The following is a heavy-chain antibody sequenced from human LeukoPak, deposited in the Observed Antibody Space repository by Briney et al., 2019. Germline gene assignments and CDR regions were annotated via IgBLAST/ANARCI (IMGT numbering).Heavy chain of an antibody. V-gene: IGHV3-33*06. CDR2: IWYDGSNK. CDR1: GFTFSSYG. Sequence: GGSQRLSCAASGFTFSSYGMHWVRQAPGKGLEWVAVIWYDGSNKYYADSVKGRFTISRDNSKNTLYLQMNSLRAEDTAVYYCAKEGVHGDYDYWGQGTLVTVSS. J-gene: IGHJ4*02. CDR3: AKEGVHGDYDY. D-gene: IGHD4-17*01.